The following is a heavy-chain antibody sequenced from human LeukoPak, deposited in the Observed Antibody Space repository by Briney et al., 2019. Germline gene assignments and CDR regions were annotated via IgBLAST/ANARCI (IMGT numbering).Heavy chain of an antibody. D-gene: IGHD5-12*01. CDR3: ARRRDIVATFGY. J-gene: IGHJ4*02. CDR2: INHSGST. Sequence: PSETLSLTCAVYGGSFSGYYWSWIRQPPGKGLEWIGEINHSGSTNYNPSLKSRVTISVDTSKNQFSLKLSSVTAADTAVYYCARRRDIVATFGYWGQGTLVTVSS. V-gene: IGHV4-34*01. CDR1: GGSFSGYY.